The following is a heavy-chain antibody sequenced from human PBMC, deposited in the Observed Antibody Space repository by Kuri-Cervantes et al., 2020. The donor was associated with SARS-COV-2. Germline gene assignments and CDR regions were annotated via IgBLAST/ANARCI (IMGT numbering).Heavy chain of an antibody. CDR3: ARLHLGYSNYAYHYYGMDV. V-gene: IGHV1-3*01. CDR2: INAGNGNT. D-gene: IGHD4-11*01. J-gene: IGHJ6*02. Sequence: GGSLRLSCKVSGYTFTSYWINWVRQMPGKGLEWMGWINAGNGNTKYSQKFQGRVTITRDTSASTAYMELSSLRSEDTAVYYCARLHLGYSNYAYHYYGMDVWGHGTTVTVSS. CDR1: GYTFTSYW.